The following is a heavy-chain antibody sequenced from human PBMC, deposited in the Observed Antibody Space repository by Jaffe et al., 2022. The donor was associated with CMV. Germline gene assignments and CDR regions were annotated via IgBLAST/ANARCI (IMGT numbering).Heavy chain of an antibody. CDR1: GYTFTSYG. V-gene: IGHV1-18*01. J-gene: IGHJ5*02. CDR2: ISVYNGNT. D-gene: IGHD3-22*01. CDR3: ARGLNYYDSSGYSP. Sequence: QVQLVQSGAEVKKPGASVKVSCKASGYTFTSYGISWVRQAPGQGLEWMGWISVYNGNTNYAQKFQGRVTMTTDTSTSTAYMEVRSLRSDDTAVYYCARGLNYYDSSGYSPWGQGTLVIVSS.